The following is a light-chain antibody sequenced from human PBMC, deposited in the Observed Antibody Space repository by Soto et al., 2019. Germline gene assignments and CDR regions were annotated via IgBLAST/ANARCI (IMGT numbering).Light chain of an antibody. Sequence: DIQMTQSPSSLSASVGERVTITCQASQDISNYLNWYQQKPGKAPKLLIYDASRLETGVPSRFSGSGSGTDFTFTISSLQPEDFATYYCQQYDNLPRTFGQGTKLEI. V-gene: IGKV1-33*01. CDR2: DAS. J-gene: IGKJ2*01. CDR3: QQYDNLPRT. CDR1: QDISNY.